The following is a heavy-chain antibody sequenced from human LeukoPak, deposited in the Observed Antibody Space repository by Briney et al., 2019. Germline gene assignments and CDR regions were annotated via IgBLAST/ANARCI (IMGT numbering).Heavy chain of an antibody. V-gene: IGHV1-2*02. Sequence: ASVTVSCTASGYIFTFYYLHWVRQAPGQGLEWMGWINPNSGGTDYPQKFQGRVTMTRDTSISTAYMELTRLRSDDTAVYYCARSGAGATTYYFDYWGQGTLVTVSS. D-gene: IGHD1-26*01. CDR1: GYIFTFYY. CDR2: INPNSGGT. J-gene: IGHJ4*02. CDR3: ARSGAGATTYYFDY.